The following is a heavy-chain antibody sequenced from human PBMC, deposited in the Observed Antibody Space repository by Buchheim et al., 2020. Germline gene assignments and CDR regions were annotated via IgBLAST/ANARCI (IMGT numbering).Heavy chain of an antibody. D-gene: IGHD6-13*01. CDR1: GGSISSGSYY. J-gene: IGHJ6*02. Sequence: QVQLQESGPGLVKPSQTLSLTCTVSGGSISSGSYYWSWIRQPAGKGLEWIGRIYTSGSTNYNPSLKSRVTISVDTSKNQTSLKLSSVTAADTAVYYCASIAAAGNYYYYYGMDVWGQGTT. CDR2: IYTSGST. V-gene: IGHV4-61*02. CDR3: ASIAAAGNYYYYYGMDV.